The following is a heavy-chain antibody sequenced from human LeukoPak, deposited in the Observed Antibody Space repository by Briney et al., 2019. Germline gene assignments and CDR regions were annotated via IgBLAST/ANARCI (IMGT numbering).Heavy chain of an antibody. D-gene: IGHD6-6*01. Sequence: PSETLSLTCTVSGYSISSGYYWGWIRQPPGKGLEWIGSIYHSGSTYYNPSLKSRVTISVDTSKNQFSLKLSSVTAADTAVYYCARGFGYSSSSGDYWGQGTLVTVSS. CDR3: ARGFGYSSSSGDY. J-gene: IGHJ4*02. CDR1: GYSISSGYY. CDR2: IYHSGST. V-gene: IGHV4-38-2*02.